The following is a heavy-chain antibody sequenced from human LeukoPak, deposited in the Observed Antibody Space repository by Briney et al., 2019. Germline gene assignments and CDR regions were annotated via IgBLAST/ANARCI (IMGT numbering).Heavy chain of an antibody. CDR2: ISYDGSNK. Sequence: PGGSLRLSCAASGFTFSSYAMHWVRQAPGKGLEWVAVISYDGSNKYYADSVKGRFTISRDNSKNTLYLQMNSLRAEDTAVYYCARDGPFDAFDIWGQGTMVTVSS. V-gene: IGHV3-30-3*01. CDR3: ARDGPFDAFDI. J-gene: IGHJ3*02. CDR1: GFTFSSYA.